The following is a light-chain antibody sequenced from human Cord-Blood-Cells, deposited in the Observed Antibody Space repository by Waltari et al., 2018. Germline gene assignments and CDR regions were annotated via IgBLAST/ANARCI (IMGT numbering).Light chain of an antibody. V-gene: IGKV3-15*01. CDR2: GAS. Sequence: EIVMTQSPATLSVSPGERATLSCRASQSVSSNLAWYRQKPGQAPRLLIYGASTRATGIPARFSGSGSGTEFTLTISSLQSEDFAVYYCQQYNNRPFTFGPGTKVDIK. CDR1: QSVSSN. J-gene: IGKJ3*01. CDR3: QQYNNRPFT.